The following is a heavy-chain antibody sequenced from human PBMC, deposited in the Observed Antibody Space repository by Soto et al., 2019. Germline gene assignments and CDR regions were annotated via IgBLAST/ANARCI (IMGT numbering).Heavy chain of an antibody. V-gene: IGHV3-73*01. CDR1: GFTFSGSA. D-gene: IGHD2-15*01. CDR2: IRSKASSYAT. J-gene: IGHJ4*02. Sequence: GGSLRLSCAASGFTFSGSAMHWVRQASGKGLEWVGRIRSKASSYATAYAASVKGRFTISRDDSKNTAYLQMNSLTTEDTAVYYCTRVETAPFDYWAQGILVTVSS. CDR3: TRVETAPFDY.